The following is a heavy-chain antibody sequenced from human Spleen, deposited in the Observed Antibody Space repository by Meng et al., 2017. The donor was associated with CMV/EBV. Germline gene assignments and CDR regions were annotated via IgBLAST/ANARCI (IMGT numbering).Heavy chain of an antibody. CDR2: IYYSGST. Sequence: GGSISSGGYYWSGIRQHPGKGLEWIGYIYYSGSTYYNPSLKSRVTISVDTSKNQFSLKLSSVTAADTAVYYCARVIRGVIGGGEVDYWGQGTLVTVSS. CDR1: GGSISSGGYY. CDR3: ARVIRGVIGGGEVDY. D-gene: IGHD3-10*01. J-gene: IGHJ4*02. V-gene: IGHV4-31*02.